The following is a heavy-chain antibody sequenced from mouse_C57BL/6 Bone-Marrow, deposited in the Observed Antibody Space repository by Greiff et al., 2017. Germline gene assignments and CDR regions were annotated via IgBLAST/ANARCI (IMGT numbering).Heavy chain of an antibody. D-gene: IGHD1-1*01. CDR1: GFTFSSYA. CDR2: ISDGGSYT. CDR3: ARPHYYGSSSWFAY. J-gene: IGHJ3*01. Sequence: EVKVVESGGGLVKPGGSLKLSCAASGFTFSSYAMSWVRQTPEKRLEWVATISDGGSYTYYPDNVKGRFTISRDNAKNNLYLQMSHLKSEDTAMYYCARPHYYGSSSWFAYWGQGTLVTVSA. V-gene: IGHV5-4*03.